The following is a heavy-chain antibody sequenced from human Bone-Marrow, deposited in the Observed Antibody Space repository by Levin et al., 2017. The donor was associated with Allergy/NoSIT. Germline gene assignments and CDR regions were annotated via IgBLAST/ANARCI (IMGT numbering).Heavy chain of an antibody. D-gene: IGHD6-13*01. CDR2: MNPNSGNT. V-gene: IGHV1-8*01. J-gene: IGHJ6*02. Sequence: ASVKVSCKASGYTFTSYDINWVRQATGQGLEWMGWMNPNSGNTGYAQKFQGRVTMTRNTSISTAYMELSSLRSEDTAVYYCARDLIAAAGEYYYYYGMDVWGQGTTVTVSS. CDR1: GYTFTSYD. CDR3: ARDLIAAAGEYYYYYGMDV.